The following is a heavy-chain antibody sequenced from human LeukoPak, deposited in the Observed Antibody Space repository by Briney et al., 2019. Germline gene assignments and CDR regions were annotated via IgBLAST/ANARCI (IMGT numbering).Heavy chain of an antibody. CDR1: GGSFSGYY. CDR3: ARGSPGYSGYPLDY. V-gene: IGHV4-34*01. D-gene: IGHD5-12*01. CDR2: INHSGST. Sequence: SETLSLTCAVYGGSFSGYYWSWIRQPPGKGLEWIGEINHSGSTNYNPSLKSRVTISVDTSENQFSLKLSSVTAADTAVYYCARGSPGYSGYPLDYWGQGTLVTVSS. J-gene: IGHJ4*02.